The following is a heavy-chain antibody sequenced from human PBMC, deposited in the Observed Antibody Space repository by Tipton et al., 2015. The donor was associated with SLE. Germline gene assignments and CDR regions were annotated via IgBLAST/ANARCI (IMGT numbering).Heavy chain of an antibody. CDR1: GFTFSSCA. Sequence: SLRLSCAASGFTFSSCAMHWVRQAPGKGLEWVAVISYDGSNKYYADSVKGRFTISRDNSKNTLYLQMNSLRAEDTAVYYCARDSSYGDYVVWGQGTLVTVSS. V-gene: IGHV3-30-3*01. J-gene: IGHJ4*02. D-gene: IGHD4-17*01. CDR3: ARDSSYGDYVV. CDR2: ISYDGSNK.